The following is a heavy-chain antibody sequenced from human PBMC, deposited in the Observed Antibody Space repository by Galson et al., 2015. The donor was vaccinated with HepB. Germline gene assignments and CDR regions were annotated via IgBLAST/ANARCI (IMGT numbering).Heavy chain of an antibody. CDR1: GFTFRDYY. D-gene: IGHD3-10*01. J-gene: IGHJ2*01. CDR3: ARDGSKARFGELLNYYYFDL. V-gene: IGHV3-11*06. CDR2: ISSKSRYT. Sequence: SLRLSCAASGFTFRDYYMSWIRQAPGKGLEWISYISSKSRYTSYADSVKGRFTISRDNAKNSLYLQMNSLRAADTAVYYCARDGSKARFGELLNYYYFDLWGHGTTVTVSS.